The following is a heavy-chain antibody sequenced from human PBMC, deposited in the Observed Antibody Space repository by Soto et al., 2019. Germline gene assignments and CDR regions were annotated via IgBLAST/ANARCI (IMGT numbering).Heavy chain of an antibody. CDR2: INHSGST. J-gene: IGHJ5*02. V-gene: IGHV4-34*01. Sequence: SETLSLTCALHGASFDGYYWSWIRQPPGKGLEWIGEINHSGSTNYNPSLKSRVTISVDTSKNQFSLKLSSVTAADTAVYYCARVPDRWGQGTLVTVS. D-gene: IGHD2-2*01. CDR3: ARVPDR. CDR1: GASFDGYY.